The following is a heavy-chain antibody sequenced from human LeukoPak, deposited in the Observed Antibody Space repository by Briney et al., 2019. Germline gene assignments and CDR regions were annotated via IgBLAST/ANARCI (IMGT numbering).Heavy chain of an antibody. CDR1: GYTFTSYG. CDR2: ISAYNGNT. CDR3: ARGGDGRVLLWFGELLRSDYYYYGMDV. V-gene: IGHV1-18*01. J-gene: IGHJ6*02. Sequence: ASVKVSCKASGYTFTSYGISWVRQAPGQGLEWMGWISAYNGNTNYAQKLQGRVTMTTDTSTSTAYMELRSLRSDDTAVYYCARGGDGRVLLWFGELLRSDYYYYGMDVWGQGTTVTVSS. D-gene: IGHD3-10*01.